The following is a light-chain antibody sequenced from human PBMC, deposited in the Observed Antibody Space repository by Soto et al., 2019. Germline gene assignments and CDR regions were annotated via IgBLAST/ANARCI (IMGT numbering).Light chain of an antibody. V-gene: IGKV3-15*01. J-gene: IGKJ1*01. Sequence: EVVMTQSPATLSVSPVEIAALSFRASETVNSNLAWYQQKPGQAPRLLIYTVSIRATGIPARFSGSGSGTEFTLTISRLETEDFAVYYCQQYGSSPTFGQGTKVDIK. CDR3: QQYGSSPT. CDR1: ETVNSN. CDR2: TVS.